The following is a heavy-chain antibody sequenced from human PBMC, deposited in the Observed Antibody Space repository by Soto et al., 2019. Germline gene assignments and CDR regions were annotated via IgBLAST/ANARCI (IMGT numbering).Heavy chain of an antibody. D-gene: IGHD4-17*01. J-gene: IGHJ5*02. V-gene: IGHV1-46*01. CDR1: GYTFTSYY. Sequence: QVQLVQSGAEVKKPGASVKVSCKASGYTFTSYYMHWVRQAPGQGLEWMGIINPSGGSTSYAQKFQGRVTMTRDTSTSTVYMELSSLRSEDTAVYYCARAVRTVTTYAQRWCDPWGQGTLVTVSS. CDR3: ARAVRTVTTYAQRWCDP. CDR2: INPSGGST.